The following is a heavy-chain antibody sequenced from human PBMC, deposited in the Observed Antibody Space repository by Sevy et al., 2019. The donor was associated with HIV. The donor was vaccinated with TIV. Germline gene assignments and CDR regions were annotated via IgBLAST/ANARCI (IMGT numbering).Heavy chain of an antibody. Sequence: SETLSLTCTVSGGSISSSSYYWGWIRQPPGKGLEWIGSIYYSGSTCYNPSLKSRVTISVDTYKNQFSLKLSSVTAADTAVYYCARLGINSSGYYYDYYYGMDVWGQGTTVTVSS. CDR1: GGSISSSSYY. CDR2: IYYSGST. CDR3: ARLGINSSGYYYDYYYGMDV. V-gene: IGHV4-39*01. J-gene: IGHJ6*02. D-gene: IGHD3-22*01.